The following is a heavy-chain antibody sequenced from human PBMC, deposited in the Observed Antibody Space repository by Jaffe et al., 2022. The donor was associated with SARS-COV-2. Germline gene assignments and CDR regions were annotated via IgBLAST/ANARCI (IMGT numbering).Heavy chain of an antibody. Sequence: QVQLVESGGGVVQPGGSLRLSCAASGFTFSRHAMYWVRQAPGKGLEWLAVISSDGRQKYYADSVKGRFTVSRDNSKNTVYLQMNSLRPEDTAVSFCAREGRRGSFDFWGQGTLVTVSS. V-gene: IGHV3-30*04. J-gene: IGHJ4*02. CDR3: AREGRRGSFDF. D-gene: IGHD1-26*01. CDR1: GFTFSRHA. CDR2: ISSDGRQK.